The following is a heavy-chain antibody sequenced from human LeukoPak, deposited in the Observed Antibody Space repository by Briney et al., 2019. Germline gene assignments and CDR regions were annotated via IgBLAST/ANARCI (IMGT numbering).Heavy chain of an antibody. J-gene: IGHJ4*02. D-gene: IGHD7-27*01. V-gene: IGHV1-69*05. CDR2: IIPIFGTA. Sequence: SVKVSCKASGGTFSSYAISWVRQAPGQGLEWMGGIIPIFGTANYAQKFQGRVTMTRSTSMSTAYMELSSLRSEDTAVYYCARGPPNWGYDYWGQGTLVTVSS. CDR3: ARGPPNWGYDY. CDR1: GGTFSSYA.